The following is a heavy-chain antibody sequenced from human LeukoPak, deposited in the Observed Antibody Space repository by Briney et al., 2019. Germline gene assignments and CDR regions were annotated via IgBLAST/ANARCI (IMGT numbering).Heavy chain of an antibody. Sequence: PGGSLRLSCAASGFTFSSYAMSWVRQAPGKGLEWVSAISGSGGSTYYADPVKGRFTISRDNSKNTLYLQMNSLRAEDTAVYYCARDGDTVLVPIDYWGQGTLVTVTS. D-gene: IGHD5-18*01. CDR2: ISGSGGST. V-gene: IGHV3-23*01. CDR3: ARDGDTVLVPIDY. CDR1: GFTFSSYA. J-gene: IGHJ4*02.